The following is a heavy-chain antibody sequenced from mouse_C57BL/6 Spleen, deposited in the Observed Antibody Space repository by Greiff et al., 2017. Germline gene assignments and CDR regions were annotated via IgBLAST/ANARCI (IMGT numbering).Heavy chain of an antibody. J-gene: IGHJ2*01. Sequence: VQLQQSGPELVKPGASVKLSCKASGYTFTSYDINWVKQRPGQGLEWIGWSYPRDGSTKYNEKFKGKATLTVDTSSSTAYMELHSLTSEDSAVYYCARRDYSNPYYFDYWGQGTTLTVSS. D-gene: IGHD2-5*01. CDR3: ARRDYSNPYYFDY. CDR1: GYTFTSYD. CDR2: SYPRDGST. V-gene: IGHV1-85*01.